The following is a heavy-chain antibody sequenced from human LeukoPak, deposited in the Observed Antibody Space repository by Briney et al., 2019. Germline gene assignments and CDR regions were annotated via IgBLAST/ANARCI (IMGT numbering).Heavy chain of an antibody. CDR2: ISSSSSYI. CDR3: AREILEDYYFDY. V-gene: IGHV3-21*01. J-gene: IGHJ4*02. Sequence: PGGSLRLSCAASGFTFSSYSMNWVRQAPGKGLEWVSSISSSSSYIYYADSVKGRFTTSRDNAKNSLYLQMNSLRAEDTAVYYCAREILEDYYFDYWGQGTLVTVSS. CDR1: GFTFSSYS. D-gene: IGHD2-15*01.